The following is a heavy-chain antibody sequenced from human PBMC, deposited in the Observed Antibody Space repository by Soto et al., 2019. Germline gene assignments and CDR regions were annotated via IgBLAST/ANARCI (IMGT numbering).Heavy chain of an antibody. J-gene: IGHJ3*01. D-gene: IGHD2-2*01. CDR1: GYSFTSYW. CDR2: IYPGDSDT. V-gene: IGHV5-51*01. CDR3: PGRPSRCRDAFEC. Sequence: GESLKISCKGSGYSFTSYWIGWVRQMPGKGLEWMGIIYPGDSDTRYSPSFQGQVTISADKSISTAYLPWSNLKASDTAIYYCPGRPSRCRDAFECCGRGTMV.